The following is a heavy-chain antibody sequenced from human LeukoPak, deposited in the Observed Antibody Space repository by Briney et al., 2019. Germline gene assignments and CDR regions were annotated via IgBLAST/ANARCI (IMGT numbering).Heavy chain of an antibody. J-gene: IGHJ6*02. D-gene: IGHD3-10*01. CDR2: ISWNSGSI. Sequence: CRSLRLYCAASGFTFDDYAMHWVRQAPGKGLEWVSGISWNSGSIGYADSVKGRFTISRDNAKNSLYLQMNSLRTEDTALYYCAKGERQWFGELLGYYYYGMDVWGQGTTVTVSS. V-gene: IGHV3-9*01. CDR3: AKGERQWFGELLGYYYYGMDV. CDR1: GFTFDDYA.